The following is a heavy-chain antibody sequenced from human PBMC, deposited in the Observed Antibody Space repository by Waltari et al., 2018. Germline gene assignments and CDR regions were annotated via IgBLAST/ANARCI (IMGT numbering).Heavy chain of an antibody. V-gene: IGHV3-7*04. Sequence: VQLVESGGGVVQPGRSLRLSCAASGFTFSSYWMSWVRQAPGKGLEWVANIKQEGSGKYYVDSVKGRFTISRDNAKNSLYLQMNSLRAEDTAVYYCAMAAGWLVTYFDYWGQGTLVTVSS. CDR1: GFTFSSYW. CDR3: AMAAGWLVTYFDY. D-gene: IGHD6-19*01. J-gene: IGHJ4*02. CDR2: IKQEGSGK.